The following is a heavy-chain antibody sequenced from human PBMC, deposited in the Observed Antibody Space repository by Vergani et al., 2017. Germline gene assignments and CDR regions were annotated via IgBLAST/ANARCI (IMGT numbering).Heavy chain of an antibody. CDR1: GFTFTSSA. CDR2: INPSGGST. J-gene: IGHJ6*02. Sequence: QLVQSGPEVKKPGTSVKVSCKASGFTFTSSAVHWVRQAPGQGLEWMGIINPSGGSTSYAQKFQGRVTMTRDTSTSTVCMELSSLRSEDTAVYYCARERIAAVDYYYYGMDVWGQGTTVTVSS. D-gene: IGHD6-13*01. CDR3: ARERIAAVDYYYYGMDV. V-gene: IGHV1-46*01.